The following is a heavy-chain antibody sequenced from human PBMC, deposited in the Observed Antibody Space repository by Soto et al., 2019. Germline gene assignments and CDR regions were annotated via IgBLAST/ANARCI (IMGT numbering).Heavy chain of an antibody. J-gene: IGHJ4*02. CDR2: MNPNSGNR. V-gene: IGHV1-8*01. Sequence: QVQLVQSGAEVKKPGASVKVSCKASGYTFTSYDINWVRQATGQGLEWMGWMNPNSGNRGYAQKVQGRVTLTRNTSISTAYNELSSLRSEGTAVYYCARGLYGGQEDWGYWGQGTLVTVSS. CDR3: ARGLYGGQEDWGY. D-gene: IGHD3-10*01. CDR1: GYTFTSYD.